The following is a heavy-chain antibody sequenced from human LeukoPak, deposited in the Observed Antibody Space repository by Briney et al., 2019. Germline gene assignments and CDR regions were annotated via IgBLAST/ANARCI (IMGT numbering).Heavy chain of an antibody. CDR1: GGSIISGGYS. CDR2: IYNSGSA. CDR3: ARETSQKGAHYMDV. J-gene: IGHJ6*03. D-gene: IGHD3-16*01. V-gene: IGHV4-30-4*07. Sequence: SETLSLTCAVSGGSIISGGYSWSWIRQPPGKGLEWIGYIYNSGSAYYNPSLKSRITMSVDTSKNQFSLKLSSVTAADTAVYYCARETSQKGAHYMDVWGKGTTVTISS.